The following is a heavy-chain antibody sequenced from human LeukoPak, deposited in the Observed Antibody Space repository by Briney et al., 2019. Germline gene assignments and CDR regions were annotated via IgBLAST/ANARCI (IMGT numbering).Heavy chain of an antibody. CDR2: ISAYDGNK. Sequence: VASVKVSCKASGYTFTTYGISRVRQAPGQGLEWMGWISAYDGNKHYAQKVQDRVTITTDTSTSTAYMELRSLRSDDTAVYYCAREDYRSSSGGGDYWGQGTLVTVSS. J-gene: IGHJ4*02. D-gene: IGHD6-6*01. CDR1: GYTFTTYG. CDR3: AREDYRSSSGGGDY. V-gene: IGHV1-18*01.